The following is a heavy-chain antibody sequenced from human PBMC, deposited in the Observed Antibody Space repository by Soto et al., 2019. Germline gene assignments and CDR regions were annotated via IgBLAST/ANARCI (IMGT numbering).Heavy chain of an antibody. CDR2: ISAYNGNT. CDR3: ARVPRYFDSSGYYALWGYYYGMGV. Sequence: GPVKVSCKASGYTFTSYGISWVRQAPGQGLEWMGWISAYNGNTNYAQKLKGRITMTTDTSTSTAYMELRSLRSDDKAVNYCARVPRYFDSSGYYALWGYYYGMGVWGQGTTVTVSS. D-gene: IGHD3-22*01. CDR1: GYTFTSYG. J-gene: IGHJ6*02. V-gene: IGHV1-18*01.